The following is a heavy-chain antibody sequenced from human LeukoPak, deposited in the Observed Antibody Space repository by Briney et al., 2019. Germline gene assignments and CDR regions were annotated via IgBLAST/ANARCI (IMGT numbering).Heavy chain of an antibody. CDR1: GFTFRLYV. D-gene: IGHD4-17*01. J-gene: IGHJ4*02. CDR2: ITGSGGSI. Sequence: SGGSLRLSCAASGFTFRLYVMTWVRQAPGKGLEWVSAITGSGGSIYYADSVRGRFTISRDNSKNTLYLQMNSLRDEDTAVYYCSHPSTPDYGGLDYWGQGTLVTVSS. CDR3: SHPSTPDYGGLDY. V-gene: IGHV3-23*01.